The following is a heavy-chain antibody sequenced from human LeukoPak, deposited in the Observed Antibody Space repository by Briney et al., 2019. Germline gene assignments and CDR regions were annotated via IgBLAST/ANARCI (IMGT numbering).Heavy chain of an antibody. V-gene: IGHV3-30*19. D-gene: IGHD3-3*01. J-gene: IGHJ3*02. CDR3: ATDFWSGQDAFDI. Sequence: GGSLRLSCTASGFSFSKYGMHWVRQAPGKGLEWVAVISYDGSNKYYADSVKGRFTISRDNSKNTLYLQMNSLRAEDTAVYYCATDFWSGQDAFDIWGQGTMVTVSS. CDR1: GFSFSKYG. CDR2: ISYDGSNK.